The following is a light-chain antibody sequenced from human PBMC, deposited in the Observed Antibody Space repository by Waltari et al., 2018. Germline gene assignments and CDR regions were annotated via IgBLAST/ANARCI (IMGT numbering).Light chain of an antibody. J-gene: IGLJ2*01. V-gene: IGLV2-23*02. Sequence: QSALTQPASVSGSPGQSITISCTGTSSDVGGSNDVSWYQQHQGKAPNLMIYDVSKRPSGVSKLFSGSKSGNTASLTISGLQAEDEADYYCCSYAGSSTFVVFGGGTKLTVL. CDR2: DVS. CDR3: CSYAGSSTFVV. CDR1: SSDVGGSND.